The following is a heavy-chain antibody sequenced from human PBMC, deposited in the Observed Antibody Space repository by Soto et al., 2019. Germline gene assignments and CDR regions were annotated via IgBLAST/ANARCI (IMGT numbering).Heavy chain of an antibody. CDR3: ARVIAVAGTSWFDP. V-gene: IGHV1-69*13. CDR1: GGTFSSYA. J-gene: IGHJ5*02. D-gene: IGHD6-19*01. CDR2: IIPIFGTA. Sequence: SVKVSCKASGGTFSSYAISWVRQAPGQGLEWMGGIIPIFGTANYAQKFQGRVTITADESTSTAYMELSSLRSEDTAVYYCARVIAVAGTSWFDPWGQGTLVTVS.